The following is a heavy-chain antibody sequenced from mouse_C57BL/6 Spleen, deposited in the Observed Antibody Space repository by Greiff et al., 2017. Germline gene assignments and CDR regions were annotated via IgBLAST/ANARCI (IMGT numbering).Heavy chain of an antibody. CDR2: ILRGGST. D-gene: IGHD6-1*01. Sequence: VQLQESGPGLVQPSQSLSITCTVPGFSLTSYGVHWVRQSPGKGLEWLGVILRGGSTDYNAAFMSRLSITKDNSKCQVVFKMNSLQADDKSICYWAKRGAAQEEVMDYWGQGTSVTVSS. V-gene: IGHV2-5*01. CDR3: AKRGAAQEEVMDY. J-gene: IGHJ4*01. CDR1: GFSLTSYG.